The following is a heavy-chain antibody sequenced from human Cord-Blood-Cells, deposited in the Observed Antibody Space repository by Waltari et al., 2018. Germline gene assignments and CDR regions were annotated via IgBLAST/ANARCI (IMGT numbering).Heavy chain of an antibody. CDR2: INHSGST. D-gene: IGHD3-3*01. CDR3: ARERINYDFWSGYYTGMSWFDP. V-gene: IGHV4-34*01. CDR1: GGSFSGYY. Sequence: QVQLQQWGAGLLKPSETLSLTCAVYGGSFSGYYWSWIRQPPGQGLEWIGEINHSGSTNYNPSLKSRVTISVETSKNQFSLKLSSVTAADTAVYYCARERINYDFWSGYYTGMSWFDPWGQGTLVTVSS. J-gene: IGHJ5*02.